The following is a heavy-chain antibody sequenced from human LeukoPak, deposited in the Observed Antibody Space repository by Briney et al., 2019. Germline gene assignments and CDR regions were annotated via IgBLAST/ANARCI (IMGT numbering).Heavy chain of an antibody. Sequence: SSETLSLTCTVSGVSVNTYYWSWIRQPAGKGLEWIGRISTTGNTNYNPSLKSRVTMSKDTAKNQFSLRLTSVTAADTALYYCARCEGSGVEDYWGQGTLVTVSS. CDR1: GVSVNTYY. J-gene: IGHJ4*02. CDR3: ARCEGSGVEDY. CDR2: ISTTGNT. D-gene: IGHD3-10*01. V-gene: IGHV4-4*07.